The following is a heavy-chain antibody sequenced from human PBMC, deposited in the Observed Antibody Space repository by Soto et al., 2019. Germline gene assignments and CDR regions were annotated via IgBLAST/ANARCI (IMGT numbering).Heavy chain of an antibody. CDR2: INHSGST. CDR1: GGSFSGYY. D-gene: IGHD3-10*01. Sequence: SETLSLTCAVYGGSFSGYYWSWIRQPPGKGLGWIGEINHSGSTNYNPSLKSRVTISVDTSKNQFSLKLSSVTAADTAVYYCASQYMVRGVIGYYYYYGMDVWGQGTTVTVSS. V-gene: IGHV4-34*01. CDR3: ASQYMVRGVIGYYYYYGMDV. J-gene: IGHJ6*02.